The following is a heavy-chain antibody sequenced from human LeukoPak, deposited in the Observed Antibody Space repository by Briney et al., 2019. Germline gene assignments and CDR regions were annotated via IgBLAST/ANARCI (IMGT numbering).Heavy chain of an antibody. Sequence: PSETLSLTCAVYGGSFSDYYWSWIRQPPGKGLEWIGEINHSGSTNYNPSLKSRVTISVDTSKNQFSLKLSSVTAADTAVYYCVRGQGVHNKDIVVVVAATKNIDNWFDPWGQGTLVTVSS. CDR3: VRGQGVHNKDIVVVVAATKNIDNWFDP. CDR1: GGSFSDYY. CDR2: INHSGST. D-gene: IGHD2-15*01. J-gene: IGHJ5*02. V-gene: IGHV4-34*01.